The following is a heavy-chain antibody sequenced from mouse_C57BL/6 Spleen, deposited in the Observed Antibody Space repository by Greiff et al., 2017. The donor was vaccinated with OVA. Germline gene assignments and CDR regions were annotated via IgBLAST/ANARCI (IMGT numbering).Heavy chain of an antibody. V-gene: IGHV2-3*01. CDR1: GFSLTSYG. J-gene: IGHJ4*01. CDR2: IWGDGST. Sequence: VQLQESGPGLVAPSQSLSITCTVSGFSLTSYGVSWVRQPPGKGLEWLGVIWGDGSTNYHSALISRLSISKDNTKDQFFLKLNSMQTDDTATDYCAKSPRVYYAMDYWGQGTSVTVSS. CDR3: AKSPRVYYAMDY.